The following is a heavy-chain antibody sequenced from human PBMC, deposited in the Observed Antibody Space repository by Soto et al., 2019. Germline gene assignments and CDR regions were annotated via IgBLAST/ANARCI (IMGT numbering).Heavy chain of an antibody. CDR2: IYYSGST. V-gene: IGHV4-59*01. CDR3: GRGFITGTARRYGYYYYMDV. CDR1: GGSISSYY. D-gene: IGHD1-20*01. J-gene: IGHJ6*03. Sequence: SETLSLTCTVSGGSISSYYWSWIRQPPGKGLEWIGYIYYSGSTNYNPSLKSRATISVDTSKNQFSLKLSSVTAADTAVYYCGRGFITGTARRYGYYYYMDVWGKGTTVTVSS.